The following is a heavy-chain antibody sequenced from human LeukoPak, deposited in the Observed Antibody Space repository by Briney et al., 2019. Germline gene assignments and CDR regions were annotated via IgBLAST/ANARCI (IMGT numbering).Heavy chain of an antibody. CDR1: GFTFSGFW. CDR3: ARSSYSSSSSV. Sequence: GGSLRLSCAVSGFTFSGFWMSWSRQAPGKGLEWVASINSDGSEGYYADVVKGRLTISRDNAKNSLYLQINSLRAEDTAVYYCARSSYSSSSSVWGQGTMVTVSS. J-gene: IGHJ3*01. D-gene: IGHD6-6*01. CDR2: INSDGSEG. V-gene: IGHV3-7*03.